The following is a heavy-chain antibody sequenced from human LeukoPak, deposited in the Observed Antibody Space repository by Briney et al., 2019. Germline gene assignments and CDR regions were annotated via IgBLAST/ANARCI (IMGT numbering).Heavy chain of an antibody. CDR2: IYSDGSIT. CDR1: EFTFSSYW. J-gene: IGHJ3*02. CDR3: ARAPPSSGYAYHFDI. Sequence: GGSLRLSCAASEFTFSSYWMPWVRHAPGKGLVWASRIYSDGSITTYTDSVKGRFTISRDNAKNTLYLHMNSLRAEDTAVYYCARAPPSSGYAYHFDIWGQGTMVTVSS. D-gene: IGHD5-18*01. V-gene: IGHV3-74*03.